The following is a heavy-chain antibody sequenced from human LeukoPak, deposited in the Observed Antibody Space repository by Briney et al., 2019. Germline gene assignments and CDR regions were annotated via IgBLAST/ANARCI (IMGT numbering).Heavy chain of an antibody. D-gene: IGHD3-22*01. V-gene: IGHV3-21*01. CDR3: ARGLYDSRGYYYDY. CDR2: ISSSTTYI. CDR1: GFTFRSYS. Sequence: PGGSLRLSCAASGFTFRSYSMNWVRQAPGKGLEWVSSISSSTTYIYYADSVKGRFTISRDNAKNSLFLQMNSLRAEDTAVYYCARGLYDSRGYYYDYWGQGTLVTVSS. J-gene: IGHJ4*02.